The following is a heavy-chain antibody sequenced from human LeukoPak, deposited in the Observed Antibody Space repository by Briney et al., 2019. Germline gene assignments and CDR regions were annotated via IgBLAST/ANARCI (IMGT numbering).Heavy chain of an antibody. CDR1: GYSISSGYY. J-gene: IGHJ5*02. V-gene: IGHV4-38-2*02. D-gene: IGHD1-26*01. CDR2: IYYSGST. CDR3: ARGQGATVPQVGKNWFDP. Sequence: SETLSLTCTVSGYSISSGYYWGWIRQPPGKGLEWIGNIYYSGSTYYNPSLESRVTMSLDTSKNQFSLKLISVTVADTAIYYCARGQGATVPQVGKNWFDPWGQGTRVTVSS.